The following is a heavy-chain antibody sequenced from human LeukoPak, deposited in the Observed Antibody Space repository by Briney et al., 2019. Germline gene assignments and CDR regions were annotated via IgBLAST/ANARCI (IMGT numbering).Heavy chain of an antibody. D-gene: IGHD3-3*02. CDR2: ISYDGSNK. CDR3: ATLAGLRWFDP. V-gene: IGHV3-30*19. J-gene: IGHJ5*02. Sequence: PGGSLRLSCAASGFTFSSYGIHWVRQAPGKGLEWVAVISYDGSNKYYADSVKGRFTISRDNSKNTLYLQMNSLRAEDTAVYYCATLAGLRWFDPWGQGTLVTVSS. CDR1: GFTFSSYG.